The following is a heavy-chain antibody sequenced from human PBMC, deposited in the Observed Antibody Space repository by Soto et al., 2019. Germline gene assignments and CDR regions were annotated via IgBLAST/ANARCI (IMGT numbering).Heavy chain of an antibody. Sequence: QVQLQESGPGLVKPSETLSLTCTVSGGSVSSVNYYWRWIRQPPGKGLEWIGHIYFSGNTNFNPSPKSRVTISIYTSMNQFSLKLSSVTVSDTAVYFCAREFYYGNSGFYYVHAFDLWGQGTMVTVSS. CDR3: AREFYYGNSGFYYVHAFDL. J-gene: IGHJ3*01. D-gene: IGHD3-22*01. CDR2: IYFSGNT. CDR1: GGSVSSVNYY. V-gene: IGHV4-61*01.